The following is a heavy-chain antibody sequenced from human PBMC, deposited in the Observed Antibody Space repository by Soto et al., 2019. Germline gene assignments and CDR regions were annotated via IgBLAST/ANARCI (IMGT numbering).Heavy chain of an antibody. V-gene: IGHV3-30*18. D-gene: IGHD6-19*01. CDR1: AFTFSSYG. CDR2: MSFDGSNQ. J-gene: IGHJ4*02. Sequence: GSLRLSCAACAFTFSSYGMHWVRQAPGKGLEWVAMMSFDGSNQYYGESVKGRFTISRDKTNNTLYLQMSSLRPEDTAVYFCAKDGGQWLTLLDSWGQGTLVTVSS. CDR3: AKDGGQWLTLLDS.